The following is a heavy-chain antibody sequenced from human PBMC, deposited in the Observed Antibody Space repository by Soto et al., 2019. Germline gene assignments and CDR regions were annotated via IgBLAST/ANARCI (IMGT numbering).Heavy chain of an antibody. D-gene: IGHD3-22*01. CDR3: ARGYYDRRLYALDI. J-gene: IGHJ3*02. CDR2: IYSGGST. CDR1: GFTVSSNY. Sequence: PGGSLRLSCAASGFTVSSNYMSWVRQAPGKGLEWVSVIYSGGSTYYADSVKGRFTISRDNSKNTLYLQMNSLRAEDTAVYYCARGYYDRRLYALDIRGQGTIVTVSS. V-gene: IGHV3-66*01.